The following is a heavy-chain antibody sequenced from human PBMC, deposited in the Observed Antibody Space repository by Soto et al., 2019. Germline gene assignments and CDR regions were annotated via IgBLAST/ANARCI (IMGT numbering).Heavy chain of an antibody. CDR3: ARDPRGVVVPAATTDQYYYYYGMDV. J-gene: IGHJ6*02. CDR2: IIPIFGTA. Sequence: GASVKVSCKASGGTFSSYAISWVRQAPGQGLEWMGGIIPIFGTANYAQKFQGRVTITADESTSTAYMELSSLRSEDTAVYYCARDPRGVVVPAATTDQYYYYYGMDVWGQGTTVTVSS. D-gene: IGHD2-2*01. V-gene: IGHV1-69*13. CDR1: GGTFSSYA.